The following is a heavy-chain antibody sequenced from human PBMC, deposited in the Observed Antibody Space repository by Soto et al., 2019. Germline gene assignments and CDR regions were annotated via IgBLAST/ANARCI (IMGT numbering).Heavy chain of an antibody. V-gene: IGHV4-39*01. CDR3: ARHVRGAVTMNWFDP. J-gene: IGHJ5*02. CDR2: VEYGGST. Sequence: PSETLSLTCTVSGGSIISSNFYWGWIRQPPGKGLEWIGSVEYGGSTYDNPSLKSRVTLSADTSKNQFSLKLTSVTAADTAIYYCARHVRGAVTMNWFDPCGHGILVTVSS. CDR1: GGSIISSNFY. D-gene: IGHD3-10*02.